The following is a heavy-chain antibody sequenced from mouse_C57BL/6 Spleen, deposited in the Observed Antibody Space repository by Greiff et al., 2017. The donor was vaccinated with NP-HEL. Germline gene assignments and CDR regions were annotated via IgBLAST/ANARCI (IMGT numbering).Heavy chain of an antibody. J-gene: IGHJ1*03. V-gene: IGHV1-15*01. CDR1: GYTFTDYE. D-gene: IGHD1-1*01. CDR3: TRSALYGSSPYWYFDV. Sequence: QVHVKQSGAELVRPGASVTLSCKASGYTFTDYEMHWVKQTPVHGLEWIGAIDPETGGTAYNQKFKGKAILTADKSSSTAYMELRSLTSEDSAVYYCTRSALYGSSPYWYFDVWGTGTTVTVSS. CDR2: IDPETGGT.